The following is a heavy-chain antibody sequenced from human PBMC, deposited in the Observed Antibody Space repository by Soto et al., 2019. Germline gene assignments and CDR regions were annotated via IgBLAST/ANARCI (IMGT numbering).Heavy chain of an antibody. CDR1: GFSFRSSA. V-gene: IGHV1-58*01. Sequence: SVKVPCNTSGFSFRSSAVQWVRQARGQRLEWIGWLVVGTGNTNYAKKFQQRVTISSDRSTNTVSMELSSLTSEDTAVYYCATGAYCSGGSCSDYYYYYYGMDLWGQGTTVTVSS. D-gene: IGHD2-15*01. CDR3: ATGAYCSGGSCSDYYYYYYGMDL. CDR2: LVVGTGNT. J-gene: IGHJ6*02.